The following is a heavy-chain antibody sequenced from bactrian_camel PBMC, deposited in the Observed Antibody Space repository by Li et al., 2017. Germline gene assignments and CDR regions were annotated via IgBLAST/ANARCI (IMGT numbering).Heavy chain of an antibody. Sequence: VQLVESGGGSVQPGESLRLSCVASGFDFSDYAMSWVRQAPGKGLEWVSGINSSGGITYYNDSVKDRFTISRDNAKNTVTLQLNRLKIEDTAMYYCANLDGHYWGQGTQVTVS. V-gene: IGHV3S40*01. CDR3: ANLDGHY. J-gene: IGHJ4*01. CDR2: INSSGGIT. CDR1: GFDFSDYA.